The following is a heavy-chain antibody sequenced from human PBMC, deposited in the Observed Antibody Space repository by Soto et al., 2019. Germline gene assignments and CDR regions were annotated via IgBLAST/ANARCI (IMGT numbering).Heavy chain of an antibody. Sequence: QVQLVQSGAEVKKPGASVKVSCKASGYTFTSYGISWVRQAPGQGLEWMGWISAYNGNTNYAQKLQGRVTMTTDTSTSTANMELRSLRSDDTAVYYCAREEITMLVVVTSPQDPNYYYYGMDVWGQGTTVIVSS. CDR2: ISAYNGNT. CDR3: AREEITMLVVVTSPQDPNYYYYGMDV. D-gene: IGHD3-22*01. CDR1: GYTFTSYG. J-gene: IGHJ6*02. V-gene: IGHV1-18*01.